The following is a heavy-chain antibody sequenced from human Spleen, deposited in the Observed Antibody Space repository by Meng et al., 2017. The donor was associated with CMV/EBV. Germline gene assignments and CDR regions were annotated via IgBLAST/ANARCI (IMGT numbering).Heavy chain of an antibody. CDR2: ISYDGSNK. Sequence: ASGFTFSSYAMRWVRQAPGKGLEWVAVISYDGSNKYYADSVKGRFTISRDNSKNTLYLQMNSLRAEDTAVYYCARGTRRTMIVVVDYWGQGTLVTVSS. CDR1: GFTFSSYA. V-gene: IGHV3-30*04. J-gene: IGHJ4*02. D-gene: IGHD3-22*01. CDR3: ARGTRRTMIVVVDY.